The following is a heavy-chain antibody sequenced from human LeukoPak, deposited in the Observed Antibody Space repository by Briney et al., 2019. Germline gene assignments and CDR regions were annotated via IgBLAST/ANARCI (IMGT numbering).Heavy chain of an antibody. Sequence: PGRSLRLSCAASGGTFDDYARHWVRHAPGKGLEWVGGISRNTGSIGYADSVKGRFTNSRDNAKTSLYLQMNSLRTEDMALYYCAKGSSMVTDLPFFDYWGRGTLVTVSS. CDR1: GGTFDDYA. V-gene: IGHV3-9*03. J-gene: IGHJ4*02. CDR3: AKGSSMVTDLPFFDY. CDR2: ISRNTGSI. D-gene: IGHD5-18*01.